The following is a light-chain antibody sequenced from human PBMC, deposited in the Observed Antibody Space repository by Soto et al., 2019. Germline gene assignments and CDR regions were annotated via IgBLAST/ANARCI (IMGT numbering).Light chain of an antibody. CDR2: DTS. CDR3: LLSYSGARV. V-gene: IGLV7-46*01. J-gene: IGLJ2*01. CDR1: TGAVTSGHY. Sequence: QAVVTQVPSLTVSPGGTVTLTCGSSTGAVTSGHYPYWFQQKPGQAPRTLISDTSNKHSWTPARFSGSLLGGKAALTLSGAQPEDEAEYYCLLSYSGARVFGGGTKVTVL.